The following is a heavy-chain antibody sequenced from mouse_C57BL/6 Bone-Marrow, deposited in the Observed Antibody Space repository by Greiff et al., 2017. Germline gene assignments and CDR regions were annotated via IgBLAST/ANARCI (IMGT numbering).Heavy chain of an antibody. Sequence: QVQLQQPGAELVKPGASVKMSCKASGYTFTSYWITWVKQRPGQGLEWIGDIYPGSGSTNYNEKFKSKATLTVDTSSSTAYMQLSSLTSEDSAVYYCARWGTTVVDYAMDYWGQGTSVTVSS. CDR1: GYTFTSYW. J-gene: IGHJ4*01. CDR3: ARWGTTVVDYAMDY. CDR2: IYPGSGST. V-gene: IGHV1-55*01. D-gene: IGHD1-1*01.